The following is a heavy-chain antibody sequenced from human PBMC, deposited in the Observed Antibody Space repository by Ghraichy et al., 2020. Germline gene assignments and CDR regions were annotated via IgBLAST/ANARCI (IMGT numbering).Heavy chain of an antibody. D-gene: IGHD5-12*01. J-gene: IGHJ1*01. CDR3: AKDMRGGPSGYFEYFQH. CDR2: ISWNSGSI. CDR1: GFTFDDYA. V-gene: IGHV3-9*01. Sequence: GGSLRLSCAASGFTFDDYAMHWVRQAPGKGLEWVSGISWNSGSIGYADSVKGRFTISRDNAKNSLYLQMNSLRAEDTALYYCAKDMRGGPSGYFEYFQHWGQGTLVTVSS.